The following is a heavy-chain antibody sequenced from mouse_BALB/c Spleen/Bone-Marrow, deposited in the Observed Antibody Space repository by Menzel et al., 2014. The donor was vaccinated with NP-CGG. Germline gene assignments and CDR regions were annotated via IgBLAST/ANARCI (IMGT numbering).Heavy chain of an antibody. CDR2: INSNGGST. Sequence: EVQVVESGGGLVQPGGSLKLSCAASGFTFSSYGMSWVRQTPDKRLELVATINSNGGSTYYSDSVKGRFTISRDKAKNTLHLQISSVKSEHTAMYYCARENYKYFYAMEYWGQGTPVTVSS. D-gene: IGHD2-14*01. J-gene: IGHJ4*01. CDR1: GFTFSSYG. V-gene: IGHV5-6-3*01. CDR3: ARENYKYFYAMEY.